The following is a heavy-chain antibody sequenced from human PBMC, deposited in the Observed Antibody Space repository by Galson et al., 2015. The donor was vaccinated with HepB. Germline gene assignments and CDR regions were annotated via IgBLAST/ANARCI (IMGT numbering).Heavy chain of an antibody. J-gene: IGHJ4*02. V-gene: IGHV3-23*01. CDR3: AKAGPEYLEY. Sequence: SLRLSCAASGFTFTSSALTWVRQAPGKGPECVASIGSDGSTLHADSVKGRFTISTDNSKNMVYLQVNSLRGEDTAVYYCAKAGPEYLEYWGQGALVTVSS. CDR2: IGSDGST. D-gene: IGHD3-3*01. CDR1: GFTFTSSA.